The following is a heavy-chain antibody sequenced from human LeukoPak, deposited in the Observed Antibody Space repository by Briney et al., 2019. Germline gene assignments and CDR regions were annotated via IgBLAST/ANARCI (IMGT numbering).Heavy chain of an antibody. CDR2: ISNSSSFI. J-gene: IGHJ4*02. CDR1: GFTFSDYS. Sequence: PGGSLRLSCAASGFTFSDYSMNWVRQALGKGLEWVSSISNSSSFISYADSVKGRFTISRDNAKNSLHLQLDSLRVEDTAIYYCARDGEYNFGYFDYWGQGTPVTVSS. CDR3: ARDGEYNFGYFDY. V-gene: IGHV3-21*01. D-gene: IGHD5-18*01.